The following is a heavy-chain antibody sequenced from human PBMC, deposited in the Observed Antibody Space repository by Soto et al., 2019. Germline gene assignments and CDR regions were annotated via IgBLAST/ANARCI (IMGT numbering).Heavy chain of an antibody. CDR1: GFTFSSHG. CDR3: ARDGQYRTDGFDI. D-gene: IGHD5-12*01. J-gene: IGHJ3*02. V-gene: IGHV3-23*01. CDR2: LSRGGGST. Sequence: EAQLLESGGGSVQPGGSLRLSCAASGFTFSSHGMSWIRQAPGTGLEWSSGLSRGGGSTYYVDSVKGRFTISRDNAKNTLDLIMKSLRVEDTALYYCARDGQYRTDGFDIWGQGTMVTVSS.